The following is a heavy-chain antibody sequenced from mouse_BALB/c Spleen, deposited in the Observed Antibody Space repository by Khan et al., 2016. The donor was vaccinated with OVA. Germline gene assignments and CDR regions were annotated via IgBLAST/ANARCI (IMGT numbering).Heavy chain of an antibody. J-gene: IGHJ2*01. Sequence: QVQLKQSGPGLVQPSQSLPITCTVSGFSLANYGVHWVRQSPGKGLEWLGVIWSGGITDYNATFISRLSISKDNSKGQVFFKMNSLQANDKAIYYCARNRNGYFDSWGQGSTLTVSS. V-gene: IGHV2-2*02. CDR3: ARNRNGYFDS. CDR2: IWSGGIT. CDR1: GFSLANYG. D-gene: IGHD1-1*02.